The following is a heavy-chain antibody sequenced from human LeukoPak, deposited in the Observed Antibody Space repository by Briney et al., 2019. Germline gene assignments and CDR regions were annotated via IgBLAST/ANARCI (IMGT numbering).Heavy chain of an antibody. CDR3: AKDQIYCSSTSCYGWFDS. CDR2: ISGNGGST. D-gene: IGHD2-2*01. CDR1: GFTFSSYA. Sequence: PGGSLRLSCAASGFTFSSYAMSWVRQAPGKGLEWVSGISGNGGSTYYADSVKGRFTISRDNSKNTLYLQMNSLRVEDTAVYYCAKDQIYCSSTSCYGWFDSWGQGTLVTVSS. V-gene: IGHV3-23*01. J-gene: IGHJ5*01.